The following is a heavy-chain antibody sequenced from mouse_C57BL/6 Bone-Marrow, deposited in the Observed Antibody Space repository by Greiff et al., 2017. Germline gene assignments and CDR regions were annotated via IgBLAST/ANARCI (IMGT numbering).Heavy chain of an antibody. CDR3: TVYYDYDDPLAY. Sequence: DVMLVESGGGLVQPGGSMKLSCVASGFTFSNYWMNWVRQSPEKGLEWVAQIRLKSDNYATHYAESVKGRFTISRDDSKSSVYLQMNNLRAEDTGIYYCTVYYDYDDPLAYWGQGTLVTVSA. J-gene: IGHJ3*01. CDR1: GFTFSNYW. V-gene: IGHV6-3*01. D-gene: IGHD2-4*01. CDR2: IRLKSDNYAT.